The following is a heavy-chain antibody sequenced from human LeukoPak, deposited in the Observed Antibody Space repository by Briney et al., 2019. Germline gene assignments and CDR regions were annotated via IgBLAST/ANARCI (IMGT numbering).Heavy chain of an antibody. CDR3: ARASGAVAGKGNEY. Sequence: GEPLKISCHGSGYXFNAYWISWVRQMPGKGLEWMGIIYPGDSDTIYSPSFQGQVTVSADKSISTAYLQWSSLRASDTAMYYCARASGAVAGKGNEYWGQGTLVTVSS. J-gene: IGHJ4*02. CDR1: GYXFNAYW. CDR2: IYPGDSDT. D-gene: IGHD6-19*01. V-gene: IGHV5-51*01.